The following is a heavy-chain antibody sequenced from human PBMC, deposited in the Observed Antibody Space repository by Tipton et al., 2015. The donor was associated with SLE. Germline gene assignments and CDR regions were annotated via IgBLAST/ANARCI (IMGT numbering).Heavy chain of an antibody. J-gene: IGHJ4*02. Sequence: GSLRLSCAASGFTFSSYSMNWVRQAPGKGLEWVSYISSSSSTIYYADSVKGRFTISRDNAKNSLYLQMNSLRAEDTAVYYCASLVVVPAATGDYWGQGTLATVSS. CDR2: ISSSSSTI. D-gene: IGHD2-2*01. CDR3: ASLVVVPAATGDY. CDR1: GFTFSSYS. V-gene: IGHV3-48*01.